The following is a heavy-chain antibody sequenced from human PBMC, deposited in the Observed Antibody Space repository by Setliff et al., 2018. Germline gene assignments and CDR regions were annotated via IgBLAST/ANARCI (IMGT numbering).Heavy chain of an antibody. V-gene: IGHV1-69*11. Sequence: SVKVSCKVSGGPFSNYAISWVRQAPGQGPEWMGRITPVLGTIDYSQRFQGRVAITADESTNTAYIEISSLRYEDTAVYYCARGNMDVVAAGGKYSGLAFWGQGTTVTVSS. D-gene: IGHD6-13*01. CDR1: GGPFSNYA. CDR3: ARGNMDVVAAGGKYSGLAF. CDR2: ITPVLGTI. J-gene: IGHJ6*02.